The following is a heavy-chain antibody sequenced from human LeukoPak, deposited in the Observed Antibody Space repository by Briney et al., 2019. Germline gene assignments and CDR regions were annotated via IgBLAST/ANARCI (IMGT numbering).Heavy chain of an antibody. Sequence: GASVTVSCKASGYTFTGYYMHWVRQATGQGLEWMEWINPNSGGTNYAQKFQGWVTIPRDTSISTAYMELSRLRSDDTAVYYCARAYCSGGSCYGNYYYYGMDVWGKGTTVTVSS. V-gene: IGHV1-2*04. CDR3: ARAYCSGGSCYGNYYYYGMDV. D-gene: IGHD2-15*01. CDR1: GYTFTGYY. CDR2: INPNSGGT. J-gene: IGHJ6*04.